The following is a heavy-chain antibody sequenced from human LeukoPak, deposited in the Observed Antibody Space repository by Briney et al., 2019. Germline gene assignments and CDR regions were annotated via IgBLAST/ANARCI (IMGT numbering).Heavy chain of an antibody. J-gene: IGHJ5*02. V-gene: IGHV4-4*02. CDR1: GGSISSSNW. D-gene: IGHD4/OR15-4a*01. CDR2: IYHSGST. Sequence: SETLSLTCAVSGGSISSSNWWSWVRQPPGKGLEWIGEIYHSGSTNYNPSLRSRVTISVDKSKNQFSLKLSSVTAADTAVYYCASSNGVLPPDLWGQGTLVTVSS. CDR3: ASSNGVLPPDL.